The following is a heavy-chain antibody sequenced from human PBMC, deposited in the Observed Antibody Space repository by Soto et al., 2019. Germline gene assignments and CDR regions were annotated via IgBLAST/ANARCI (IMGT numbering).Heavy chain of an antibody. Sequence: QITLKESGPTLVKPTQTLTLTCTFSGFSLSTSGVGVGWIRQPPGKALEWLALIYWDDDKRYSPSLKSRLTLNKDTSKNQVVLTMTNMDPVDTATYYCAHSGVVVPAAIDWFDPWGQGTLVTVSS. CDR3: AHSGVVVPAAIDWFDP. CDR2: IYWDDDK. V-gene: IGHV2-5*02. CDR1: GFSLSTSGVG. J-gene: IGHJ5*02. D-gene: IGHD2-2*01.